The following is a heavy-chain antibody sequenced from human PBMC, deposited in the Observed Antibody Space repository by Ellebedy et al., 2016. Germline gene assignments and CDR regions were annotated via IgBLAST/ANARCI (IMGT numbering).Heavy chain of an antibody. CDR2: IYHSGST. CDR3: ARGGPSIAARGAYY. D-gene: IGHD6-6*01. CDR1: GGSISSGGYS. Sequence: LRLSCAVSGGSISSGGYSWSWIRQPPGKGLEWIGYIYHSGSTYYNPSLKSRVTISVDRSKNQFSLKLSSVTAADTAVYYCARGGPSIAARGAYYWGQGTLVTVSS. V-gene: IGHV4-30-2*01. J-gene: IGHJ4*02.